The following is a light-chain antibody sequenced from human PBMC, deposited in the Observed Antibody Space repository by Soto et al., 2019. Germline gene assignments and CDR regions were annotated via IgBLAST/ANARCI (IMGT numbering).Light chain of an antibody. J-gene: IGLJ3*02. CDR1: SSDVGGYDL. V-gene: IGLV2-23*01. Sequence: QSALTQPASVSGSPGQSITISCTGTSSDVGGYDLVSWYQHHPGKVPKLIIHEATKWPSGVSHRFSGSKSGSTAPLTISGLQAEDEADYYCCAFAYSRVVFGGGTKVTVL. CDR2: EAT. CDR3: CAFAYSRVV.